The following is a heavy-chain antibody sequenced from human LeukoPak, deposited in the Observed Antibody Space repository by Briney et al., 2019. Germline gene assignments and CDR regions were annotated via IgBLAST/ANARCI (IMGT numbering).Heavy chain of an antibody. J-gene: IGHJ4*02. Sequence: GGSLRLSCAGSGFTFSTYDMSWVRQAPGKGLEWVSSISSSGSGSFLYYADSVKGRFTISRDNAENSLFLQMNNLGAEDTAVYYCSRDLGGYYYDPSGYYPGIDLFDYWGQGTLVTVSS. CDR1: GFTFSTYD. CDR2: ISSSGSGSFL. D-gene: IGHD3-22*01. CDR3: SRDLGGYYYDPSGYYPGIDLFDY. V-gene: IGHV3-21*06.